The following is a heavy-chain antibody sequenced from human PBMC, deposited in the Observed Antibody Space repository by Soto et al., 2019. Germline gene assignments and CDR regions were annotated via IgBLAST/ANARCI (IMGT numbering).Heavy chain of an antibody. D-gene: IGHD3-22*01. CDR2: IDNSGNT. V-gene: IGHV4-4*09. CDR1: GGSISSYY. Sequence: PSETLSLTCTVSGGSISSYYWSWVRQPPGKGLEWIAYIDNSGNTNYNPSLKSRVTISIDASKNQFSLKLSSVTATDTAVYYCASQHYYDSSGYYVVYWGQGTLVTVSS. J-gene: IGHJ4*02. CDR3: ASQHYYDSSGYYVVY.